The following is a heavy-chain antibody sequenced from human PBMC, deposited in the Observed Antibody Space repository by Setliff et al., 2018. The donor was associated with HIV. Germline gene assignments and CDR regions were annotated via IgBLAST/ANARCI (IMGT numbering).Heavy chain of an antibody. D-gene: IGHD3-3*01. CDR2: INDSGNT. CDR1: GGSVSDDY. Sequence: PSETLSLTCAVYGGSVSDDYWSWIRQPPGRGMEWIGEINDSGNTNFNPSLKNRVTMSVDTSKSQFSLNLTSVTVADTAVYYCARGVGRFGVATWFNPWGHGVLVTVSS. V-gene: IGHV4-34*01. CDR3: ARGVGRFGVATWFNP. J-gene: IGHJ5*02.